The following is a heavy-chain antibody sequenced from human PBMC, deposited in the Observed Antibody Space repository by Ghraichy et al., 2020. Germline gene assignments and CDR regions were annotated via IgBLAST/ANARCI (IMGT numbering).Heavy chain of an antibody. V-gene: IGHV4-39*02. CDR1: GGPIRSSSYL. J-gene: IGHJ6*02. CDR3: ASEYSASQFFYGMDD. D-gene: IGHD2-21*01. Sequence: SETLSLTCTVSGGPIRSSSYLWGWIRQPPGKGLEWIGTVFYTGRTYYNPSLRSRVVISVDTSMNEFSLKVGSVTAADTAVYFCASEYSASQFFYGMDDWGQGTTVTVSS. CDR2: VFYTGRT.